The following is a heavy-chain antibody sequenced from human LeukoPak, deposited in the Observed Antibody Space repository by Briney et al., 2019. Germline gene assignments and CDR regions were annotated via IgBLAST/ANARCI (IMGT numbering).Heavy chain of an antibody. V-gene: IGHV4-39*01. D-gene: IGHD2-15*01. CDR1: GGSISSSSYY. J-gene: IGHJ5*02. CDR2: IYYSGST. Sequence: PSETLSLTSTVSGGSISSSSYYWGWIRQPPGKGLEWIGNIYYSGSTYYNPSLKSRVTIPVDTSKNQFSLKLSSVTAADTAMYFCVVVVVPGWFDPWGQGTLVTVSS. CDR3: VVVVVPGWFDP.